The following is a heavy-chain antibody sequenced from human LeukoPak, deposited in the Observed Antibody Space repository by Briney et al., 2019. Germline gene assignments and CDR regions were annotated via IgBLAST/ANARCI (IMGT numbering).Heavy chain of an antibody. CDR1: GGSISSGDYY. Sequence: PSETLSLTCTVSGGSISSGDYYWGWIRQPPGKGLEWIGSIYYSRSTSYNPSLKSRVTISVDTSKNQFSLKLSSVTAADTAVYYCARGITMIAVVIHDWYFDLWGRGTLVTVSS. J-gene: IGHJ2*01. CDR3: ARGITMIAVVIHDWYFDL. CDR2: IYYSRST. V-gene: IGHV4-39*01. D-gene: IGHD3-22*01.